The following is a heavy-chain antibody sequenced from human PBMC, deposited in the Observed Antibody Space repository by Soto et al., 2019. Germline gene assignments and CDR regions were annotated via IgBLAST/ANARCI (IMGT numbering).Heavy chain of an antibody. CDR3: ARYCISTSCQTYYFDY. J-gene: IGHJ4*02. D-gene: IGHD2-2*01. V-gene: IGHV4-31*03. CDR1: GGSISSGGYY. CDR2: IYNNGKT. Sequence: PSETLSLTCTVSGGSISSGGYYWSWIRQHRGKGLEWIGYIYNNGKTYYNPSLKTRVTISLDTSKDQFSLKPNSVTAADTAVYYCARYCISTSCQTYYFDYWGQGTPVTVSS.